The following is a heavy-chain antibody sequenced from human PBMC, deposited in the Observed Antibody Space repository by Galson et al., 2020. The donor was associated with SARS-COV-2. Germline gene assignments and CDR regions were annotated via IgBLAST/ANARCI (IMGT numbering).Heavy chain of an antibody. V-gene: IGHV1-18*04. CDR3: ARVSGTDGDYYDSSGYYASLDY. CDR1: GYTFTSYG. Sequence: ASVKVSCKASGYTFTSYGISWVRQAPGQGLEWMGWISAYNGNTNYAQKLQGRVTMTTDTSTSTAYMELRSLRSDDTAVYYCARVSGTDGDYYDSSGYYASLDYWGQGTLVTVSS. CDR2: ISAYNGNT. J-gene: IGHJ4*02. D-gene: IGHD3-22*01.